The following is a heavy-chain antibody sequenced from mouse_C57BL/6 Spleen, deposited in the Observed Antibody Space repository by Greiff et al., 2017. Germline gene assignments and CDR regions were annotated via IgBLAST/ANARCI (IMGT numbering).Heavy chain of an antibody. Sequence: QVQLKESGPGLVAPSQSLSITCTVSGFSLTSYGVDWVRQSPGKGLEWLGVIWGVGSTNYNSALKSRLSISKDNSKSQVFLKMNSLQTDDTAMYYCASAGDYDDDGAWFAYWGQGTLVTVSA. D-gene: IGHD2-4*01. CDR3: ASAGDYDDDGAWFAY. CDR2: IWGVGST. CDR1: GFSLTSYG. J-gene: IGHJ3*01. V-gene: IGHV2-6*01.